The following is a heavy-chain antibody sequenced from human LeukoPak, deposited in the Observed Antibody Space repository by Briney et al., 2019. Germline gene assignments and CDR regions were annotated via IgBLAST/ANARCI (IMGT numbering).Heavy chain of an antibody. CDR1: GGSFTAYY. J-gene: IGHJ3*02. CDR3: GRGRFWGFVI. D-gene: IGHD3-16*01. Sequence: KPSETLSLTCAVSGGSFTAYYWSWIRQSPEKGPEWIGEINHNRTTNYNPSFKSRVTISVHASKREFSLKVTPVTAADTAVYYCGRGRFWGFVIWSQGTTVSVSS. CDR2: INHNRTT. V-gene: IGHV4-34*01.